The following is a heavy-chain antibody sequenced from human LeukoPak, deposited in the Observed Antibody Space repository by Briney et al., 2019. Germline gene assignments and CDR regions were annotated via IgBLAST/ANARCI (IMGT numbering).Heavy chain of an antibody. V-gene: IGHV3-23*01. CDR2: ISGSGGST. CDR3: AKESLGRYYYYYMDV. J-gene: IGHJ6*03. Sequence: GGSLRLSCAASGFTFSSYAMSWVRQAPGKGLEWVSAISGSGGSTYYADSVKGRFTISRDNSKNTLYLQMSSLRAEDTAVYYCAKESLGRYYYYYMDVWGKGTTVTVSS. D-gene: IGHD7-27*01. CDR1: GFTFSSYA.